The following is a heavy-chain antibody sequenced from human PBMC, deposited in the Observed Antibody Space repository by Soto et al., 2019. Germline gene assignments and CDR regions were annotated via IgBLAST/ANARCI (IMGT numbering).Heavy chain of an antibody. CDR3: ATTRGLAVGGSFDY. CDR1: GYSISSGSY. CDR2: FYDGNT. D-gene: IGHD3-10*01. Sequence: SETLSLTCTVSGYSISSGSYWAWIRQPPGKGLEWVGTFYDGNTYHNPSLRSRITIAVDTSKNQFSLKLNSVAAADTAFYYCATTRGLAVGGSFDYWGQGMLVTVSS. J-gene: IGHJ4*02. V-gene: IGHV4-38-2*02.